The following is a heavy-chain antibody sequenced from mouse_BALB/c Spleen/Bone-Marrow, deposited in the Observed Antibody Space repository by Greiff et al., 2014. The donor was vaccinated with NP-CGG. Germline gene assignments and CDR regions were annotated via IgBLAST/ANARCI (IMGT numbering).Heavy chain of an antibody. V-gene: IGHV2-2*02. CDR3: ARMREDYDGFAY. Sequence: QVQLKDSGPGLVQPSQSLSISCTVSGFSLTNYGVHWVRQSPGQGLEWLGVIWSGERTDYNAAFISRLSISKDNSKSQVFFKMNSLQPNDTAIYYCARMREDYDGFAYWGQGTLVTVSA. CDR1: GFSLTNYG. D-gene: IGHD2-4*01. CDR2: IWSGERT. J-gene: IGHJ3*01.